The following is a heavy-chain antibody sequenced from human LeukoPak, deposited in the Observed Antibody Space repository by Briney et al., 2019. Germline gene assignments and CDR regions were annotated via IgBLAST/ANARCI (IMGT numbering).Heavy chain of an antibody. CDR3: ARGANWFDP. J-gene: IGHJ5*02. V-gene: IGHV4-39*01. Sequence: TSETLSLACTVSGVSISSSSYYWGWIRQPPGKGLEWIGSMYYSGSTYYNPSLKSRVTISIDTSKNQLSLKLNSVTAADTAVYYCARGANWFDPWGQGTLVTVSS. CDR1: GVSISSSSYY. CDR2: MYYSGST.